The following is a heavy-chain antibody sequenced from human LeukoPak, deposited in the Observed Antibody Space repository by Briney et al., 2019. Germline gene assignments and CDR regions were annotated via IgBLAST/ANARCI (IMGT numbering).Heavy chain of an antibody. V-gene: IGHV4-59*01. CDR1: GGSIGGYY. D-gene: IGHD6-19*01. CDR2: IYYSGST. CDR3: AREGYTSGWYKTDY. J-gene: IGHJ4*02. Sequence: SETLCLTCTVSGGSIGGYYWSWNRQPPGKGLEWIGYIYYSGSTNYNPSLKSRVTMSVDTSKNQFSLRLSSVTAADTAVYYCAREGYTSGWYKTDYWGQGTLVTVSS.